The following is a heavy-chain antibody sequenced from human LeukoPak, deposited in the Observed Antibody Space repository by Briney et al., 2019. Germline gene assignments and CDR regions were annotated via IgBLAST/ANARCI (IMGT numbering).Heavy chain of an antibody. D-gene: IGHD4-17*01. CDR3: ARGRSAGWFDP. CDR2: IYYSGST. Sequence: SETLSLTCTVSGSMYNYYWSWIRQPPGKGLEWIGYIYYSGSTNYNPSLKSRVTISVDTSKNQFSLKLSSVTAADTAVYYCARGRSAGWFDPWGQGTLVTVSS. V-gene: IGHV4-59*01. J-gene: IGHJ5*02. CDR1: GSMYNYY.